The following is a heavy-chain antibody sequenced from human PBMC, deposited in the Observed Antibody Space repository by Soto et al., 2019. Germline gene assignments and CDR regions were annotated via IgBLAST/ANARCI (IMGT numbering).Heavy chain of an antibody. CDR2: INAGNGNT. V-gene: IGHV1-3*01. Sequence: QVQLVQSGAEVKKPGASVKVSCKASGYTFTSYAMHWVRQAPGQRLEWMGWINAGNGNTKYSQKFQGRVTITRDTSASTAYMELSSLRSEDTAVYYCARDCVTTVKGLSWFDPWGQGTLVTVSS. D-gene: IGHD4-17*01. J-gene: IGHJ5*02. CDR1: GYTFTSYA. CDR3: ARDCVTTVKGLSWFDP.